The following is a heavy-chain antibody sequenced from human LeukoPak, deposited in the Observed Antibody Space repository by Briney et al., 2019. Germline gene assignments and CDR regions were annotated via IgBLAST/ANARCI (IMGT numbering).Heavy chain of an antibody. V-gene: IGHV1-18*01. CDR3: ARDLVGEDGG. Sequence: ASVKVSCKASGYTFTSYAISWVRQAPGQGLEWMGWISAYNGNTHYAQKVQDRVAMTTDTSTSTAYMELRSLRSDDTAVYYCARDLVGEDGGWGQGTLVTVSS. D-gene: IGHD1-26*01. CDR2: ISAYNGNT. CDR1: GYTFTSYA. J-gene: IGHJ4*02.